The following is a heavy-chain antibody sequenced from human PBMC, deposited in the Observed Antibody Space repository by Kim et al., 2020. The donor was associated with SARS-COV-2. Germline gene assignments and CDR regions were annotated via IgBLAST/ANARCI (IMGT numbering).Heavy chain of an antibody. Sequence: GGSLRLSCAASGFFFSNYGMQWVRQTPGKGLEWEEVVSSDGGTKYYADSVKGRFTVSRDKSKNTVYLQMKSLGAEDTAVYYCAKEGYSGGYGAYFDYGGRGTLVTVSA. CDR2: VSSDGGTK. V-gene: IGHV3-30*18. D-gene: IGHD1-26*01. J-gene: IGHJ4*02. CDR3: AKEGYSGGYGAYFDY. CDR1: GFFFSNYG.